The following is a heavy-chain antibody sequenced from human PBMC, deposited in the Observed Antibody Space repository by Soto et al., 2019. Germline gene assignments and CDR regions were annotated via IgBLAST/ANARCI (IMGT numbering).Heavy chain of an antibody. CDR3: ASHGRDGYNVVYYCGMDV. Sequence: GESLKISCKGSGYSFPGSWIGWVRPMPGKGLEWMGMIYPGDSDTRYSPSFQGQVTISADKTISTAYLQWSSLKVSDTAMYYCASHGRDGYNVVYYCGMDVWGQGTTVTVSS. V-gene: IGHV5-51*01. J-gene: IGHJ6*02. D-gene: IGHD5-12*01. CDR1: GYSFPGSW. CDR2: IYPGDSDT.